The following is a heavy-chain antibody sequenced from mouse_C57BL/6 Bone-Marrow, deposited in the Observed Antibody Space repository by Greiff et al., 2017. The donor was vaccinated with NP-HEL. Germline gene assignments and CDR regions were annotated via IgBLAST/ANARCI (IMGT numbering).Heavy chain of an antibody. CDR3: ARYGRTTDGSSYDDLDY. Sequence: QVQLQQPGAELVKPGASVKLSCKASGYTFTSYWMQWVKQRPGKGLEWIGNIDPYDSYTNYNQKFKGKATLTVETSSSTAYMQLSSLTSEDSAVYYCARYGRTTDGSSYDDLDYWGQGTTLTVSS. D-gene: IGHD1-1*01. J-gene: IGHJ2*01. V-gene: IGHV1-50*01. CDR1: GYTFTSYW. CDR2: IDPYDSYT.